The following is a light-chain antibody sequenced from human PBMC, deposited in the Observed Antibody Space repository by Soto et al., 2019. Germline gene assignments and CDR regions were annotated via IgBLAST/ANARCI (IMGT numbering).Light chain of an antibody. CDR2: GNS. CDR3: QSYDSSLRGSV. V-gene: IGLV1-40*01. J-gene: IGLJ2*01. CDR1: SSNIGAGYD. Sequence: QPVLTQPPSVSGAPGQRVTISCTGSSSNIGAGYDVHWYQQLPGTAPKLLIYGNSKRPSGVPDRFSGSKSGTSASLAITGLQADDEADYYCQSYDSSLRGSVFGGGTKLTVL.